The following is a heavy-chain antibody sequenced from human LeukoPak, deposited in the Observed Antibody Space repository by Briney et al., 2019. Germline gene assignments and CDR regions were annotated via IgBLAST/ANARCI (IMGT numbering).Heavy chain of an antibody. CDR1: GGSISSGGYS. Sequence: KPSETLSLTCAVSGGSISSGGYSWSWIRQPPGKGLEWIGYIYHSGSTYYNPSLRSRVTISVDRSKNRFSLKLSSVTAADTAVYYCARALRGRFDYWGQGTLVTVSS. V-gene: IGHV4-30-2*01. J-gene: IGHJ4*02. D-gene: IGHD3-3*01. CDR2: IYHSGST. CDR3: ARALRGRFDY.